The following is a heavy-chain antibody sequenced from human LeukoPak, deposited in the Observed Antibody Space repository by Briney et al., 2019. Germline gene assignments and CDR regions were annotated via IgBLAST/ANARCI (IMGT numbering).Heavy chain of an antibody. J-gene: IGHJ3*02. CDR1: EFTFSSYA. Sequence: GGSLRLSCAASEFTFSSYAMSWVRQAPGKGLEWVSAISGSGGSTYYADSVKGRFTISRDNSKNTLYLQMNSLRAEDTAVYYCAKRPDCSSTSCPNIWGQGTMVTVSS. D-gene: IGHD2-2*01. CDR3: AKRPDCSSTSCPNI. CDR2: ISGSGGST. V-gene: IGHV3-23*01.